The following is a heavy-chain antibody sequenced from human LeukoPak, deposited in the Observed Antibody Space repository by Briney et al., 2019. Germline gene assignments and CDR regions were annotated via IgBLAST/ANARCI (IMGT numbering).Heavy chain of an antibody. J-gene: IGHJ4*02. CDR1: GFTVSSNY. CDR3: ARRAGAYSHPYDY. V-gene: IGHV3-53*01. Sequence: GGSLRLSCAVSGFTVSSNYMSWVRQAPGKGLEWVSVIYSGGNTYYADSVKGRFTISRDNSKNTLYLQMNSLRAEDTAVYYCARRAGAYSHPYDYWGQGTLVTVSS. CDR2: IYSGGNT. D-gene: IGHD4/OR15-4a*01.